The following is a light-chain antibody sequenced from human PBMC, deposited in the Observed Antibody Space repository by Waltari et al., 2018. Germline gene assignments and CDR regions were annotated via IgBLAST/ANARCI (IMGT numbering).Light chain of an antibody. CDR2: GAS. V-gene: IGKV3-20*01. Sequence: EIVLTQSPGTLSLSLGERATVSCRASQSVSRALAWDQQNPGQAPRLLTYGASTRATGIPDRFSGSGSGTDFSLTISRLEPDDFAVYYCQHYLRLPVTFGQGTTVEI. J-gene: IGKJ1*01. CDR1: QSVSRA. CDR3: QHYLRLPVT.